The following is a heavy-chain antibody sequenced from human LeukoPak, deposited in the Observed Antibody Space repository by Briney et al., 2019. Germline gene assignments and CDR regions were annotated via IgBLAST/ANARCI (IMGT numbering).Heavy chain of an antibody. Sequence: ASVRVSCKASGYTFTSYYMHWVRQAPGQGLEWMGIINPSGGSTSYAQKFQGRVTMTRDTSTSTVYMELSSLRSEDTAVYYCASMAGAYCSSTSCYDYWGQGTLVTVSS. CDR3: ASMAGAYCSSTSCYDY. D-gene: IGHD2-2*01. V-gene: IGHV1-46*01. CDR1: GYTFTSYY. J-gene: IGHJ4*02. CDR2: INPSGGST.